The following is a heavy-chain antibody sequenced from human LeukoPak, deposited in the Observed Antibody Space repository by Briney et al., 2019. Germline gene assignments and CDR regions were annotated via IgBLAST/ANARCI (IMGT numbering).Heavy chain of an antibody. V-gene: IGHV4-59*01. D-gene: IGHD3-22*01. CDR1: GGSISSYY. Sequence: SETLSLTCTVSGGSISSYYWSWIGQPPGKGLEWIGYIYYSGSTNYNPSLKSRVTISVDTSKNQFSLKLSPVTAADTAVYYCARFCNYYDSSGYYYGFDPWGQETLVSVSS. J-gene: IGHJ5*02. CDR3: ARFCNYYDSSGYYYGFDP. CDR2: IYYSGST.